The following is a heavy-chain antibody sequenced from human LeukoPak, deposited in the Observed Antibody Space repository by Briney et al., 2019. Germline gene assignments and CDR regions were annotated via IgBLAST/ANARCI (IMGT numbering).Heavy chain of an antibody. J-gene: IGHJ2*01. CDR3: ARARGTGWYFDL. CDR1: GFIFSSYS. CDR2: TSSSSSTI. Sequence: HPGGSLRLSCAASGFIFSSYSMDWVRQAPGKGLEWVSYTSSSSSTIKYAESVRGRFTISRDNAENSLYLQMNSLRDEDTAVYYCARARGTGWYFDLWGRGTLVTVFS. V-gene: IGHV3-48*02. D-gene: IGHD2-15*01.